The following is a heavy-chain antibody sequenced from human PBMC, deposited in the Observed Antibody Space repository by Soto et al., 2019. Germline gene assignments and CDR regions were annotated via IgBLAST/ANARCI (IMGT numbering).Heavy chain of an antibody. CDR1: GFTFSSYS. V-gene: IGHV3-21*02. J-gene: IGHJ4*02. Sequence: EVQLVESGGGLVKPGGSLRLSCSASGFTFSSYSLNWVHQAPGKGLEWVSSISSRSSSIYYADSVKGRFTISRDNAKNSLYLQMHSLRAEDTDMYYCARDLDYDILTGRVGFGYWGQGTLVTVSS. CDR2: ISSRSSSI. D-gene: IGHD3-9*01. CDR3: ARDLDYDILTGRVGFGY.